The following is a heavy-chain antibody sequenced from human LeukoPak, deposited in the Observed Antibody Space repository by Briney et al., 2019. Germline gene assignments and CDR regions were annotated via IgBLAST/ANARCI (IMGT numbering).Heavy chain of an antibody. CDR2: VYYTGNS. V-gene: IGHV4-39*07. CDR3: ARDKGSDAFDI. CDR1: GGSISSSSYY. Sequence: SETLSLTCTVSGGSISSSSYYWGWIRQPPGKGLEWIGSVYYTGNSYYNPSLQSRVTISVDTSKNQFSLKLSSVTAADTAVYYCARDKGSDAFDIWGQGTMVTVSS. J-gene: IGHJ3*02.